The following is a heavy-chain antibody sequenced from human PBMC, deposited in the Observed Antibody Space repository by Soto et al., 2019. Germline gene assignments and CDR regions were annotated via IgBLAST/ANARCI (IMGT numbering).Heavy chain of an antibody. J-gene: IGHJ4*02. D-gene: IGHD3-10*01. CDR2: IWYDGSNK. V-gene: IGHV3-33*08. CDR3: ARGRGVCLDY. Sequence: GGSLRLSCAASGFTVSSNYMSWVRQAPGKGLEWVAVIWYDGSNKYYADSVKGRFTISRDNSKNTLYLQMNSLRAEDTAVYYCARGRGVCLDYWGQGTLVNVSS. CDR1: GFTVSSNY.